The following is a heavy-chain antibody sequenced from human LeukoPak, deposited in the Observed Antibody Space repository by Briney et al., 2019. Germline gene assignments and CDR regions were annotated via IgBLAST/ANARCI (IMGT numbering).Heavy chain of an antibody. CDR2: INEDGSVR. Sequence: PGGSLRLSCAASGFTFNNYCMSWVRQAPGKGLEWVGNINEDGSVRYYVDSVKGRFTISRDNAKNSLYLQMNSLRAEDTAVYYCARDLGASQHLSWFGPWGQGTLVTVSS. CDR3: ARDLGASQHLSWFGP. D-gene: IGHD1-26*01. V-gene: IGHV3-7*05. J-gene: IGHJ5*02. CDR1: GFTFNNYC.